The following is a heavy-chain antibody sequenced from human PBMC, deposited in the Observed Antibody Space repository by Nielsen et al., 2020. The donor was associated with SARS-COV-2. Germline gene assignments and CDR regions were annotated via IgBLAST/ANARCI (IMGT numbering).Heavy chain of an antibody. CDR3: ARAGGGIRDYMYYYYGMDV. CDR1: GGIFSSYA. J-gene: IGHJ6*02. D-gene: IGHD4-11*01. Sequence: ASVQVSCKASGGIFSSYAIIWVRQPPAQELEWMVWISAYNGNTNYAQKLQGRVTITTYTYTSTAYMELRSLRSADTAVYYCARAGGGIRDYMYYYYGMDVWGQGTTVTVSS. CDR2: ISAYNGNT. V-gene: IGHV1-18*01.